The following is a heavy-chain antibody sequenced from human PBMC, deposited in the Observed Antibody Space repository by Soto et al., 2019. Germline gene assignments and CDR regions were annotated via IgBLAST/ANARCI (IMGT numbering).Heavy chain of an antibody. J-gene: IGHJ4*02. CDR1: GYTFTSYA. D-gene: IGHD3-22*01. CDR3: ARDLSERRYYYDSSGYYPDY. Sequence: QVQLVQSGAEVKKPGASVKVSCKASGYTFTSYAMHWVRQAPGQRLEWMGWINAGNGNTKYSQKFQGRVTITRDTSASTAYMELSSLRSEDTAVYYCARDLSERRYYYDSSGYYPDYWGRGTLVTVSS. CDR2: INAGNGNT. V-gene: IGHV1-3*01.